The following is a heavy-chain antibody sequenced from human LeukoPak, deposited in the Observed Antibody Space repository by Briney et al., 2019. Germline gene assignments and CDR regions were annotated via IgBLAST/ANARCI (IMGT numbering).Heavy chain of an antibody. Sequence: GASVKVSCKASGYTFTSYYMHWVRQAPGQGLEWMGLINPTGDSTGYAQKFQGRVTMTRDMSTSTVYMELSSLRSEDTAVYYCARALPHRRLMDTTMEQHWFDPWGQGTLVTVSS. CDR3: ARALPHRRLMDTTMEQHWFDP. V-gene: IGHV1-46*01. CDR1: GYTFTSYY. CDR2: INPTGDST. J-gene: IGHJ5*02. D-gene: IGHD5-18*01.